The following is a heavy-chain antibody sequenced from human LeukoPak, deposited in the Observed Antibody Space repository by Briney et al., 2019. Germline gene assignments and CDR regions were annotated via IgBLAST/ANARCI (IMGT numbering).Heavy chain of an antibody. CDR2: IRSVVYGGTT. J-gene: IGHJ4*02. CDR1: GFTFSSYD. CDR3: TRGSNRDDSSDFDC. D-gene: IGHD3-22*01. Sequence: GGSLRLSCAASGFTFSSYDMNWVRQAPGKGLEWVGRIRSVVYGGTTESAAPVRGRFTISRDDSENTFYLQMNSLEIEDTAVYYCTRGSNRDDSSDFDCWGQGTLVTVSP. V-gene: IGHV3-15*07.